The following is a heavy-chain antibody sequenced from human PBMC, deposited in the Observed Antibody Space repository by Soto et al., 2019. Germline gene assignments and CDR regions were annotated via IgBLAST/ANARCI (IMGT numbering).Heavy chain of an antibody. J-gene: IGHJ5*02. V-gene: IGHV4-31*03. CDR1: GGSISSGDYY. CDR3: ARWWSGSRQGFDP. D-gene: IGHD3-3*01. Sequence: SETLSLTRTVSGGSISSGDYYWSWIRQHPGKGLEWIGYIYYSGSTYYNPSLKSRVTISVDTSKNQFSLKLSSVTAADTAVYYCARWWSGSRQGFDPWGQGTLVTVSS. CDR2: IYYSGST.